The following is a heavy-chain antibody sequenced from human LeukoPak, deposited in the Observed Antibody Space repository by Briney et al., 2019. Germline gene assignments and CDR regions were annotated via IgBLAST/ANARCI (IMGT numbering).Heavy chain of an antibody. J-gene: IGHJ4*02. V-gene: IGHV1-2*02. D-gene: IGHD6-13*01. CDR2: INPNSGGT. CDR1: GYTFTSYG. Sequence: ASVKVSCKASGYTFTSYGISWVRQAPGQGLEWMGWINPNSGGTNYAQKFQGRVTMTRDTSISTAYMELSRLRSDDTAVYYCARNAAAGDWYFDYWGQGTLVTVSS. CDR3: ARNAAAGDWYFDY.